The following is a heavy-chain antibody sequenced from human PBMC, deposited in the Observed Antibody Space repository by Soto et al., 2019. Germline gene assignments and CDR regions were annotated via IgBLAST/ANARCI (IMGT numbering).Heavy chain of an antibody. J-gene: IGHJ5*02. Sequence: ASVKVSCKASGYIFTNYYIHWVRQAPGQGLEWMGVINPGGGRTSFAQKFQGRVTLTRDTTTSTVFMELGSLRFEDTALYYCVRGDAIFSGSWYNWFDPWGQGTLVTVSS. CDR2: INPGGGRT. D-gene: IGHD3-9*01. V-gene: IGHV1-46*01. CDR1: GYIFTNYY. CDR3: VRGDAIFSGSWYNWFDP.